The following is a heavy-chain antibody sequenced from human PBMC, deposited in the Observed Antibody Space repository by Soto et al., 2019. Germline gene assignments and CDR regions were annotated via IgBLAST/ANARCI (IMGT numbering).Heavy chain of an antibody. CDR2: ISYDGSNK. Sequence: QVQLVESGGGVVQPGRSLRLSCAASGFTFSSYGMHWVRQAPGKGLEWVAVISYDGSNKYYADSVKGRFTISRDNSKNTLYLQMNSLRAEDTAVYYCAKGRLGELPDEYFQHWGQGTLVTVSS. J-gene: IGHJ1*01. CDR3: AKGRLGELPDEYFQH. D-gene: IGHD1-26*01. V-gene: IGHV3-30*18. CDR1: GFTFSSYG.